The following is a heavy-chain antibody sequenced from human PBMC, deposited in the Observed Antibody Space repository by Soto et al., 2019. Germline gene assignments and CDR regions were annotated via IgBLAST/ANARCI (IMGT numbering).Heavy chain of an antibody. CDR2: INSDGSST. V-gene: IGHV3-74*01. D-gene: IGHD3-10*01. CDR3: ARDLGSSASVSYPDF. J-gene: IGHJ4*02. CDR1: GFTFSSHW. Sequence: GGSLRLSCAVSGFTFSSHWMHWVRQAPGKGLVWVSRINSDGSSTNYADSVKGRFTISRDNAKKTLYLQMNSLRADDTAVYYCARDLGSSASVSYPDFWGQGTLVTVSS.